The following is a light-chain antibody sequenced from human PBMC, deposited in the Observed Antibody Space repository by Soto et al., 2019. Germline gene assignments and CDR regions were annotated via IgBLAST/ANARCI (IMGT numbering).Light chain of an antibody. Sequence: QSVLTQPPSVSGAPGQRVTISCTGSSSNIGAGYDVHWYQQLPGTAPKLLIHGNSNRPSGVPDRFSGSKSGTSASLAITGLQAEDEADYYCQSYDSSLSGWGLIFGGGTKLTVL. CDR2: GNS. CDR1: SSNIGAGYD. CDR3: QSYDSSLSGWGLI. J-gene: IGLJ2*01. V-gene: IGLV1-40*01.